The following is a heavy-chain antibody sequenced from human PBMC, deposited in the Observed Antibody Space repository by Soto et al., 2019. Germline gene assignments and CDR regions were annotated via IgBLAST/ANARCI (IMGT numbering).Heavy chain of an antibody. CDR1: GYSFTSYW. Sequence: PGESLKISCKGSGYSFTSYWIGWVRQMPGKGLEWMGIIYPGDSDTRYSPSFQGQVTISADKSISTAYLQWSSLKASDTAIYYCARLYDSSGYYYAPGFDYWGQGTLVTVSS. V-gene: IGHV5-51*01. CDR3: ARLYDSSGYYYAPGFDY. D-gene: IGHD3-22*01. J-gene: IGHJ4*02. CDR2: IYPGDSDT.